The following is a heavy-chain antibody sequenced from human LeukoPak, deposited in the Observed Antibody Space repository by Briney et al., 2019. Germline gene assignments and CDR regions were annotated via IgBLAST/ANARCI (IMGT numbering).Heavy chain of an antibody. V-gene: IGHV1-2*02. CDR1: GYTFTGYY. Sequence: ASVKVSCKASGYTFTGYYMSWVRQAPGQGFEWMGWINPNRGATNFVQKFQGRSTMTRGTSITPVYLEVSVLTFYEHAGDYFSKSYEYAREYYHYYWCQGNLVTVSS. CDR2: INPNRGAT. J-gene: IGHJ4*02. D-gene: IGHD2/OR15-2a*01. CDR3: SKSYEYAREYYHYY.